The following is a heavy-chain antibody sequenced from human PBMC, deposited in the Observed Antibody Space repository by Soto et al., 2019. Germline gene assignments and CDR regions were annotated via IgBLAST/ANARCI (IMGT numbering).Heavy chain of an antibody. CDR1: TYTFSGYF. CDR3: ATSRISIAVAGETEYYFDY. D-gene: IGHD6-19*01. Sequence: ASVKVSCKASTYTFSGYFIHWVRQAPGQGLEWMGIINPNGGSPSYAQQFQGRVTMTRDTSISTAYMELSRLRSDDTAVYYCATSRISIAVAGETEYYFDYWGQGTPVTVSS. V-gene: IGHV1-46*01. CDR2: INPNGGSP. J-gene: IGHJ4*02.